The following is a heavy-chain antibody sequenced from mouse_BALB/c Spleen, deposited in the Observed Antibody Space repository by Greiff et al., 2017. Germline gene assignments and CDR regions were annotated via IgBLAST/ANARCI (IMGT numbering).Heavy chain of an antibody. J-gene: IGHJ1*01. CDR2: INPGSGGT. D-gene: IGHD1-1*01. CDR3: ARSKVLYYGSSYWYFDV. Sequence: QVQLKQSGAELVRPGTSVKVSCKASGYAFTNYLIEWVKQRPGQGLEWIGVINPGSGGTNYNEKFKGKATLTADKSSSTAYMQLSSLTSDDSAVYFCARSKVLYYGSSYWYFDVWGAGTTVTVSS. CDR1: GYAFTNYL. V-gene: IGHV1-54*01.